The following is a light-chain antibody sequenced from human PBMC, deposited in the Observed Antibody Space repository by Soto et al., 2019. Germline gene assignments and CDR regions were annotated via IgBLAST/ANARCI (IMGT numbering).Light chain of an antibody. Sequence: AVITQSPLSLPVTLGQSASIACESSQSLMYRDGNTYLNWFHQRPGQSPRRLIYKVYNRDSGVPHRFSGSGSGTDFTLEISRVEAEDVGVYYCMQATHWPYTFGQGTKLEIK. CDR3: MQATHWPYT. V-gene: IGKV2-30*01. CDR1: QSLMYRDGNTY. J-gene: IGKJ2*01. CDR2: KVY.